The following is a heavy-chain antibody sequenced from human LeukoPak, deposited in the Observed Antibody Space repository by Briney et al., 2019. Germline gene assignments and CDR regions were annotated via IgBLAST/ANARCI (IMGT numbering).Heavy chain of an antibody. Sequence: PGGSLRLSCAASGFTFSSCWMHWVRQAPGKGLVWVSRINSDGSSITYADSVKGRFTISRDNAKNTLSLQMNSLRVEDTAVYYCAREGRVSGYDFDCWGQGTLVTVSS. V-gene: IGHV3-74*03. CDR3: AREGRVSGYDFDC. CDR1: GFTFSSCW. CDR2: INSDGSSI. J-gene: IGHJ4*02. D-gene: IGHD5-12*01.